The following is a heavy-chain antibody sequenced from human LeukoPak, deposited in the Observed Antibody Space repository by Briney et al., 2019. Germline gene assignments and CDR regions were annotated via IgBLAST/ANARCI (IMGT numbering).Heavy chain of an antibody. D-gene: IGHD1-7*01. CDR3: ARDPPRAGTTTGDDAFDI. Sequence: GGSLRLSCAASGFTLSSYEVNWVRQAPGKGLEWVSYISSSGSTIYYADSVKGRFTISRDNAKNSLYLQMNSLRAEDTAVYYCARDPPRAGTTTGDDAFDIWGQGTMVTVSS. CDR1: GFTLSSYE. CDR2: ISSSGSTI. J-gene: IGHJ3*02. V-gene: IGHV3-48*03.